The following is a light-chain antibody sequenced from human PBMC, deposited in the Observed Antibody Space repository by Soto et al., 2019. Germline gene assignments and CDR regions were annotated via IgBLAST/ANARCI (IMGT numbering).Light chain of an antibody. V-gene: IGLV1-44*01. CDR1: NSNIGTNT. Sequence: QSALTQPPSASATPGQRVTISCSGSNSNIGTNTVNWYQQLPGTAPRLLIYTNNQRPSGVPQRFSGSKTGTSASLAIGGLQSEDGADYYCAAWDDSLGAYVSGTGTKVTV. CDR3: AAWDDSLGAYV. CDR2: TNN. J-gene: IGLJ1*01.